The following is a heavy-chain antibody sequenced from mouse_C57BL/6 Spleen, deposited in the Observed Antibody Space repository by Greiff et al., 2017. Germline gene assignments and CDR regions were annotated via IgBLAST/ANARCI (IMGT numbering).Heavy chain of an antibody. Sequence: QVQLQQPGAELVKPGASVKLSCKASGYTFTSYWMHWVKQRPGRGLEWIGRIDPNSGGTKYNEKFKSKATLTVDKPSITAYMQLSSLTSEDSAVYYCARSSDYGNQAWFAYWGQGTLVTVSA. J-gene: IGHJ3*01. CDR2: IDPNSGGT. D-gene: IGHD2-1*01. V-gene: IGHV1-72*01. CDR1: GYTFTSYW. CDR3: ARSSDYGNQAWFAY.